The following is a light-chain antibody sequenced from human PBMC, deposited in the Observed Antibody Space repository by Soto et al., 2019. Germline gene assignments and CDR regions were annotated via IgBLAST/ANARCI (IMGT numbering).Light chain of an antibody. J-gene: IGKJ2*01. Sequence: DIQMTQSPSTLSASVGDRVTITCRAGQSISDWLAWYQQIPGKAPKLLIFDASTLQCGVPSRFSGSGSGTEFTLCISSLQPDDFGTYYCQGYTSATFGRGTRLEIK. V-gene: IGKV1-5*01. CDR3: QGYTSAT. CDR1: QSISDW. CDR2: DAS.